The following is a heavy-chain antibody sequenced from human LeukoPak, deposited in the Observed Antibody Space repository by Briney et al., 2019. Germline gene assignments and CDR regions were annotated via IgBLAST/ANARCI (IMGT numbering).Heavy chain of an antibody. D-gene: IGHD6-13*01. J-gene: IGHJ4*02. V-gene: IGHV4-34*01. CDR2: INHSGST. Sequence: SETLSLTCAVYGGSFSGYYWSWIRQPPGKGLEWIGEINHSGSTNYNPSLKSRVTVSVDTSKNQFSLKLSSVTAADTAVYYCARDLIAAAGKPYIVDYWGQGTLVTVSS. CDR1: GGSFSGYY. CDR3: ARDLIAAAGKPYIVDY.